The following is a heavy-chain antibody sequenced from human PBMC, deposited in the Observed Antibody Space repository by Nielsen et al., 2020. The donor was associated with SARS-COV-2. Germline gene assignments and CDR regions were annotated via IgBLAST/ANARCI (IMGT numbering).Heavy chain of an antibody. Sequence: GGSLRLSCVASGFSFSSHWMSWVRQVPGKGLEWVADIDPDGSDKVYVDSVKGRFTISRDNAKKSMSLQMNNLRVEDTAVYYCARDWSRAFDVWGQGTMVTVSS. V-gene: IGHV3-7*01. CDR1: GFSFSSHW. J-gene: IGHJ3*01. CDR2: IDPDGSDK. CDR3: ARDWSRAFDV. D-gene: IGHD2-8*02.